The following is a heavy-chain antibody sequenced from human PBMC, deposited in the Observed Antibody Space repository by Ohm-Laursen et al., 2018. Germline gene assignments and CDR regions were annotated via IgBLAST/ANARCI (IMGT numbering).Heavy chain of an antibody. CDR1: GFIFSNFW. CDR2: IHDDGTAA. V-gene: IGHV3-74*01. J-gene: IGHJ4*02. CDR3: VRGNEGPDY. Sequence: LRLPCAASGFIFSNFWMHWVRQGPGQGLVWVSRIHDDGTAATYADSVKGRFTISRDNARNTLYLQMNSLRVEDTAVYYCVRGNEGPDYWGRGTLVTVSS.